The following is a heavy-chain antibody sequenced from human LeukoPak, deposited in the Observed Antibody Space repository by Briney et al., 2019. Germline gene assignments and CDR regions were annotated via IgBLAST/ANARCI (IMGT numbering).Heavy chain of an antibody. Sequence: SQTLSFTCTVSGGSISSSSYYWGWIRQPPGKGLEWIGSIYYSGSTYYNPSLKSRVTISVDTSKNQFSLKLSSVTAADTAVYYCASPNGDYAGGWGQGTLVTVSS. J-gene: IGHJ4*02. CDR2: IYYSGST. D-gene: IGHD4-17*01. CDR1: GGSISSSSYY. V-gene: IGHV4-39*07. CDR3: ASPNGDYAGG.